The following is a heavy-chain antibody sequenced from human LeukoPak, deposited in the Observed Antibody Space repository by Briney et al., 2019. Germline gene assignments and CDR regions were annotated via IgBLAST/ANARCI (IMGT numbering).Heavy chain of an antibody. V-gene: IGHV4-61*01. CDR1: GGSVSSGSYY. Sequence: SETLSLTCTVSGGSVSSGSYYWSWIRQPPGKGLEWIGYIYYSGSTNYNPSLKSRVTISVDTSKNQFSLKLSSVTAADTAVYYCARVIGSSWYSRVDYFDYWGQGTLVTVSS. CDR2: IYYSGST. CDR3: ARVIGSSWYSRVDYFDY. D-gene: IGHD6-13*01. J-gene: IGHJ4*02.